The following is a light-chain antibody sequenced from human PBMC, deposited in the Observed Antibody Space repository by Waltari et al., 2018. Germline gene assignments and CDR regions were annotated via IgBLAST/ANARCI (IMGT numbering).Light chain of an antibody. V-gene: IGLV3-1*01. J-gene: IGLJ2*01. Sequence: SYELSQPHSVSESPGQSASLPCSGHELANKYVSGYQQKQGQSPLLVIYQGNQRASGIPERFYGSNYGNTATLTISGTQAMDEADYHCQAWDSTTVVFGGGTKLTVL. CDR2: QGN. CDR3: QAWDSTTVV. CDR1: ELANKY.